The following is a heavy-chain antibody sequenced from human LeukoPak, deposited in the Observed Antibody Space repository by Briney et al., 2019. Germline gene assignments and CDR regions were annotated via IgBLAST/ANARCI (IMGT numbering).Heavy chain of an antibody. CDR2: IKTDGSIT. D-gene: IGHD7-27*01. J-gene: IGHJ4*02. CDR3: AKESPRALGVDY. CDR1: GFGFSRYW. V-gene: IGHV3-74*01. Sequence: GGSLRLSCAASGFGFSRYWIHWVRQVPGKGPVWVSRIKTDGSITDYADFVKGRFTISRDNAKNSLFLQMNSLREEDTAFYYCAKESPRALGVDYWGPGTLVTVSS.